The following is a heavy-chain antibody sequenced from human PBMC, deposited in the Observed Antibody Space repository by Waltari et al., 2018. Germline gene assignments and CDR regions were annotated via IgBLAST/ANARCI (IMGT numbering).Heavy chain of an antibody. Sequence: QVQLQQWGAGLLKPSETLSLTCAVYGGSFSGYYWSWIRQPPGKGLEWIGEINHSGSTNYHPALKSRVTISVDTSKNQFSLKLSSVTAADTAVYYCARRRPSYSSSSGYWGYWGQGTLVTVSS. CDR1: GGSFSGYY. CDR3: ARRRPSYSSSSGYWGY. D-gene: IGHD6-6*01. J-gene: IGHJ4*02. CDR2: INHSGST. V-gene: IGHV4-34*01.